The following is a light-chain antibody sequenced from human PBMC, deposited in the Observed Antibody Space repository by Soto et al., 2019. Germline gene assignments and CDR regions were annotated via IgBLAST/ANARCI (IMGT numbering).Light chain of an antibody. J-gene: IGLJ3*02. V-gene: IGLV2-14*01. CDR1: SNDVGGFNY. CDR2: EVS. CDR3: NSYTSTSARV. Sequence: QSALTQPASVSGSPGQSITISCTGTSNDVGGFNYVSWYQQHPGKAPKVIIYEVSNRPSGVSYRFSGSKSGNTASLTISGLQAEDEADYYCNSYTSTSARVFGGGTKLTVL.